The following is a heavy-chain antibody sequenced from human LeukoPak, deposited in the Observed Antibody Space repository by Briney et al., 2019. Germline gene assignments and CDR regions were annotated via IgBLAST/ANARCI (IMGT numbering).Heavy chain of an antibody. J-gene: IGHJ5*02. CDR3: ASSMPGRVAIGWFDT. CDR2: IKSRNDGGTT. D-gene: IGHD2/OR15-2a*01. V-gene: IGHV3-15*01. CDR1: GFTFSNFA. Sequence: PGGSLRLSCAASGFTFSNFAVSWVRQAPGKGLEWVGRIKSRNDGGTTDCAAPVKGRFSISRDDSKNTLYLQMSSLKTEDTAVYYCASSMPGRVAIGWFDTWGQGTLVTVSS.